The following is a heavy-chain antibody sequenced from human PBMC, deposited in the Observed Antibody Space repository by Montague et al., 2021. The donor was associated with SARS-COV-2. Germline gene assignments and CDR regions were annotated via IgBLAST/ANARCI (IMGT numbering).Heavy chain of an antibody. CDR1: GGSISSYY. CDR2: IYYGGST. Sequence: SETLSLTCTVSGGSISSYYWSWIRQPPGKGLEWIGYIYYGGSTNYNPSLKSRVTISVDTSKNQFSLKLSSVTAADTAVYYCAHMRGSSGWLGVFDYWGQGTLVTVSS. J-gene: IGHJ4*02. V-gene: IGHV4-59*08. CDR3: AHMRGSSGWLGVFDY. D-gene: IGHD6-19*01.